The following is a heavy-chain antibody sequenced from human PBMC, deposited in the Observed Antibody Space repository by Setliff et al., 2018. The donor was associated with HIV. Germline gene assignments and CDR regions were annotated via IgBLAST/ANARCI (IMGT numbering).Heavy chain of an antibody. V-gene: IGHV1-46*01. Sequence: ASVKVSCKASGYTFTSYYMHWVRQAPGQGLEWMGIINPSSGSTTYAQKFQGRVTMTRDTSTSTVYMELSSLRSEDTAVYYCAKSSADYGDYFSFDYWGQGTLVTVSS. D-gene: IGHD4-17*01. CDR2: INPSSGST. CDR3: AKSSADYGDYFSFDY. J-gene: IGHJ4*02. CDR1: GYTFTSYY.